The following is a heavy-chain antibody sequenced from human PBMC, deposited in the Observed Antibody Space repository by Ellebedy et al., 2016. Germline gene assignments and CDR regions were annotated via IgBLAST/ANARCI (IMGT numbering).Heavy chain of an antibody. D-gene: IGHD1-26*01. Sequence: GGSLRLXXAASGFSFSSYAMSWVRQAPGKGLEWVSAISGSGGGTYCADSVKGRFTISRDNSKNTLYLQMNSLRAEDTAVYYCAKGLRGSYYFDYWGQGTLVTVSS. J-gene: IGHJ4*02. CDR3: AKGLRGSYYFDY. CDR2: ISGSGGGT. V-gene: IGHV3-23*01. CDR1: GFSFSSYA.